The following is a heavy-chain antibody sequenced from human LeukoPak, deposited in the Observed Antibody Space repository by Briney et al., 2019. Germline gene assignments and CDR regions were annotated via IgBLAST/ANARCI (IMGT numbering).Heavy chain of an antibody. J-gene: IGHJ4*02. D-gene: IGHD2-21*01. CDR3: ARDHGHKSVDY. Sequence: ASVKVSCKASGYTSSSYGISWLRQAPGQGLEWMGWISAYNGNTNYAQKFQGRVTMTTDTSTSTLYMEVRSLRSDDTAVYYCARDHGHKSVDYWGQGTLVTVSS. CDR2: ISAYNGNT. CDR1: GYTSSSYG. V-gene: IGHV1-18*01.